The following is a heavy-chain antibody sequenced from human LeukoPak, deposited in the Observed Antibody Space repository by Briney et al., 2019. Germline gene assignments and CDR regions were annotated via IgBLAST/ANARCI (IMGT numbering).Heavy chain of an antibody. CDR2: IYYSGST. CDR3: ARGEYYYDSSGYYPNRASFDS. V-gene: IGHV4-39*07. J-gene: IGHJ4*02. CDR1: GGSISSSSHY. Sequence: SETLSLTCTVSGGSISSSSHYWGWIRQPPGKGLEWIGNIYYSGSTYYNPSLKSRVIISVDTSKNQFSLKLSSVTAADTAVYYCARGEYYYDSSGYYPNRASFDSWGQGTLVTVSS. D-gene: IGHD3-22*01.